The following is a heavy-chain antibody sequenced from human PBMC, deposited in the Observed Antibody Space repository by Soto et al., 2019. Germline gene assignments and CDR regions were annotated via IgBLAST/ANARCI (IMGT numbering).Heavy chain of an antibody. CDR3: AVETTLDY. Sequence: ASVKVSCKASGYTFTSYGISWVRHAPGQGLEWMGGISTYNGNTNYAQKLQGRVTMNTDTSTSTAYMELRSLRSDDTAVYYCAVETTLDYWGQGTLVTVSS. J-gene: IGHJ4*02. CDR2: ISTYNGNT. V-gene: IGHV1-18*01. CDR1: GYTFTSYG. D-gene: IGHD1-7*01.